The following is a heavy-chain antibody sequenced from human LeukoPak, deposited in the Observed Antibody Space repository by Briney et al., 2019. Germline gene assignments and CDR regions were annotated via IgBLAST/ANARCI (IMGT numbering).Heavy chain of an antibody. Sequence: GASVKVSCKASGYTFTSYGISWVRQAPGQGLEWMGWISAYNGNTNYAQKFQGRVTITADKSTSTAYMELSSLRSEDTAVYYCARSYTSTSRPFDYWGQGTLVTVSS. CDR2: ISAYNGNT. CDR3: ARSYTSTSRPFDY. CDR1: GYTFTSYG. D-gene: IGHD2-2*01. J-gene: IGHJ4*02. V-gene: IGHV1-18*01.